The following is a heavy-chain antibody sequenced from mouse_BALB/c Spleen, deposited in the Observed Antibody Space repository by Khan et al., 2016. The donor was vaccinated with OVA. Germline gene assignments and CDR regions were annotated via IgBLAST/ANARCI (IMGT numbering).Heavy chain of an antibody. CDR2: INSDGDYI. V-gene: IGHV5-9-3*01. D-gene: IGHD1-1*01. CDR3: ARHDYGPFAY. Sequence: EVELVESGGDLVKPGGSLKLSCAASGFTFSTFAMSWVRQTPEKRLEWVATINSDGDYIYYPASVKGRFTISRDNAKNTLYLQMSSLRSEEAAMYYCARHDYGPFAYWGQGTLVTVSA. CDR1: GFTFSTFA. J-gene: IGHJ3*01.